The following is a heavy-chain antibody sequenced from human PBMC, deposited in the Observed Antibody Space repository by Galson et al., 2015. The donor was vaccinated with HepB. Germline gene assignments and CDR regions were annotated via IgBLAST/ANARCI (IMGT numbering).Heavy chain of an antibody. D-gene: IGHD3-3*01. V-gene: IGHV4-39*01. CDR3: ASEGLEWLSSYYYYYGMDV. Sequence: TLSLTCTVSGGSISSSSYYWGWIRQPPGKGLEWIGSIYYSESTYYNPSLKSRVTISVDTSKNQFSLKLSSVTAADTAVYYCASEGLEWLSSYYYYYGMDVWGQGTTVTVS. J-gene: IGHJ6*02. CDR2: IYYSEST. CDR1: GGSISSSSYY.